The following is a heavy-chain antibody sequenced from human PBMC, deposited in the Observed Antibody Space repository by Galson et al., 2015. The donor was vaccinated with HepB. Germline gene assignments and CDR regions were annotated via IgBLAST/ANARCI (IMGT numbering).Heavy chain of an antibody. CDR1: GFIFRHHA. Sequence: SLRLSCAGSGFIFRHHAMSWSREAPGKGLEWVSGLNGRGPTRSSSDAVKGRFSISRDNSKDTVFLQMDNLRAEDTAVYYCVKEGSWFGGDWFDPWGQGALVTVS. D-gene: IGHD3-16*01. CDR3: VKEGSWFGGDWFDP. V-gene: IGHV3-23*01. CDR2: LNGRGPTR. J-gene: IGHJ5*02.